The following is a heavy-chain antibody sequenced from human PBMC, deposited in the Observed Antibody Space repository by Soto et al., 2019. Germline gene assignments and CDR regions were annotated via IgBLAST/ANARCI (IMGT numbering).Heavy chain of an antibody. CDR2: IYYSGST. J-gene: IGHJ4*02. CDR1: GGSISSYY. CDR3: ARGAARGSSLFDY. V-gene: IGHV4-59*01. Sequence: LSLTCTVSGGSISSYYWSWIRQPPGKGLEWIGYIYYSGSTNYNPSLKSRVTISVDTSKNQFSLKLSSVTAADTAVYYCARGAARGSSLFDYWGQGTLVTVSS. D-gene: IGHD6-6*01.